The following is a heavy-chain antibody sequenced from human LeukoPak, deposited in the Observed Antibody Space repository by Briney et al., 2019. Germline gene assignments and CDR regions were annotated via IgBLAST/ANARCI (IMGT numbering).Heavy chain of an antibody. Sequence: ARSLRLSCAASGFTFSSYGMHWVRQAPGKGLEWVAVISYDGSNKYYADSVKGRFTISRDNSKNTLYLQMNSLRAEDTAVYYCAKLTVYWGQGTLVTVSS. CDR3: AKLTVY. CDR2: ISYDGSNK. CDR1: GFTFSSYG. J-gene: IGHJ4*02. V-gene: IGHV3-30*18. D-gene: IGHD4-17*01.